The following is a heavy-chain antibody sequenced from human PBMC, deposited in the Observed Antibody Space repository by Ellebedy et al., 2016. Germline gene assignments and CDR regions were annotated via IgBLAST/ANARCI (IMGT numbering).Heavy chain of an antibody. CDR1: GGSISSYY. CDR3: AKGGIAVAGLGY. CDR2: IYYSGST. J-gene: IGHJ4*02. D-gene: IGHD6-19*01. V-gene: IGHV4-59*12. Sequence: SETLSLTCTVSGGSISSYYWSWIRQPPGKGLEWIGYIYYSGSTNYNPSLKSRVTISVDTSKNQFSLKLSSVTAADTAVYYCAKGGIAVAGLGYWGQGTLVTVSS.